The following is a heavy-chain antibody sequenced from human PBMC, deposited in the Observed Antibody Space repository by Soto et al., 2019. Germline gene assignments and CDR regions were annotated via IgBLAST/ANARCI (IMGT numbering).Heavy chain of an antibody. V-gene: IGHV4-30-4*01. CDR3: ARAFDDSSGYYGGLGY. D-gene: IGHD3-22*01. Sequence: SETLSLTCTVSGGSISSGDYYGSWIRQPPGKGLEWIGYIYYSGSTYYSPSLKSRVSISIDTSKNQLSLKLTSVTAADTAVYYCARAFDDSSGYYGGLGYWGQGTLVTVSS. CDR1: GGSISSGDYY. J-gene: IGHJ4*02. CDR2: IYYSGST.